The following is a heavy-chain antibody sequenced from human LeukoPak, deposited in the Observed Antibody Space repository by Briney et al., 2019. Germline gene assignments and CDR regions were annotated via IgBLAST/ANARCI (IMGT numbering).Heavy chain of an antibody. D-gene: IGHD6-19*01. V-gene: IGHV3-11*01. CDR3: ARSHFSASSGWGY. J-gene: IGHJ4*02. CDR2: ISNSGITI. Sequence: GGSLRLSCAASGFTFSDYNMSWIRQAPGKGLEWVSYISNSGITISYADSVKGRLTISRDNAKNSVYLQMSSLRAEDTAVYYYARSHFSASSGWGYWGQGTLVTVSS. CDR1: GFTFSDYN.